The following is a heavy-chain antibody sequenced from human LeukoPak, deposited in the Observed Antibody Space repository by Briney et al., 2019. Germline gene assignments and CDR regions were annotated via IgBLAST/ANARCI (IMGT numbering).Heavy chain of an antibody. D-gene: IGHD3-9*01. CDR3: AKESGSGCFDWLFFDY. CDR1: GFTFSSYA. V-gene: IGHV3-23*01. CDR2: ISGSGGST. Sequence: PGGTLRLSCAASGFTFSSYAMSWVRQAPGKGLKWVSAISGSGGSTYYADSVKGRFTISRANSKNTLYLQMNSLRAEDTAVYYCAKESGSGCFDWLFFDYWGQGTLVSVSS. J-gene: IGHJ4*02.